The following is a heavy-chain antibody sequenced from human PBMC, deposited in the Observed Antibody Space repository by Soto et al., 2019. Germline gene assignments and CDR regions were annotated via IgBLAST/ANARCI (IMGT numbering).Heavy chain of an antibody. CDR1: GFTLSSYW. J-gene: IGHJ6*02. CDR2: IKQDGSEK. Sequence: QPGGSLRLSCAASGFTLSSYWMSWVRQAPGKGLEWVANIKQDGSEKYYVDSVKGRFTISRDNAKNSLYLQMNSLRAEDTAVYYCAREIVLYVWGQGTTVTVSS. CDR3: AREIVLYV. D-gene: IGHD3-22*01. V-gene: IGHV3-7*03.